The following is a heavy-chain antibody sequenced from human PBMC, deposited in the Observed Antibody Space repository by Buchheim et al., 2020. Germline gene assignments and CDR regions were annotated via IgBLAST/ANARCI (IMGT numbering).Heavy chain of an antibody. D-gene: IGHD6-6*01. V-gene: IGHV3-15*01. CDR1: EFTFTNAW. J-gene: IGHJ4*02. CDR2: IRSSTDGGTT. CDR3: TTLMKSARLSSDY. Sequence: VQLVESGGGLVKPGGSLRLSCAASEFTFTNAWMSWIRQAPGKGLEWVGRIRSSTDGGTTDYAVPVKGRFTIPRDDSENTLYLQMNSLKTEDTAVYYCTTLMKSARLSSDYWGQGTL.